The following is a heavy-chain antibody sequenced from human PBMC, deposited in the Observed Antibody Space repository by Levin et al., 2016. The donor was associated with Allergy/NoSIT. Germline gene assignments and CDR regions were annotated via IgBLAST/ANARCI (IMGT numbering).Heavy chain of an antibody. CDR2: IKSQSDGGAV. CDR3: ARYRWFEDEHYGLDV. V-gene: IGHV3-15*01. D-gene: IGHD3-10*01. J-gene: IGHJ6*02. Sequence: GGSLRLSCEASGFRVSDVWMTWVRQAPGKGLEYIGRIKSQSDGGAVAYGGPAKGRFTVSRDESKNALHLELNTLKTEDTAVYYCARYRWFEDEHYGLDVWGQGTSVIVS. CDR1: GFRVSDVW.